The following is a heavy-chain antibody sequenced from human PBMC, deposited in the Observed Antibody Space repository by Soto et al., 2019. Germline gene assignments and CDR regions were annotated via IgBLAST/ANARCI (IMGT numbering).Heavy chain of an antibody. CDR2: IYYSGST. CDR3: ARDLEEYYFDY. V-gene: IGHV4-30-4*01. CDR1: DGSISSGDYY. J-gene: IGHJ4*02. Sequence: SETLSVTWTVSDGSISSGDYYWSWIRQPPGKGLEWIGCIYYSGSTYYNPSLKSRVTISVDTSKNQFSLKLSSVTAADTAVYYCARDLEEYYFDYWGQGTLVTVSS.